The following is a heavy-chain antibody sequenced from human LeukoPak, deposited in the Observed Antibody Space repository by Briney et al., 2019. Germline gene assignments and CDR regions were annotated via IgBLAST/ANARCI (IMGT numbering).Heavy chain of an antibody. CDR3: TTDGYPYPEAFDI. J-gene: IGHJ3*02. D-gene: IGHD5-18*01. CDR1: GFTFSNAW. Sequence: PGGSLRLSCAASGFTFSNAWMSWVRQAPGKGLEWVGRIKSKTDGGTTDYAAPVKGRFTISRDDSKNTLYLQMNSLKTEDTAVYYCTTDGYPYPEAFDIWGQGTMVTVSS. CDR2: IKSKTDGGTT. V-gene: IGHV3-15*01.